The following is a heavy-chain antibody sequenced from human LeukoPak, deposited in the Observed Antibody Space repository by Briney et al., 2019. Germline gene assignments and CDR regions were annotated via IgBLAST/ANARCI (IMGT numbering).Heavy chain of an antibody. V-gene: IGHV3-48*01. J-gene: IGHJ6*03. CDR1: GFPFSSYS. Sequence: RTGGSLRLSCAASGFPFSSYSMNWVRQAPGKGLEWVSYISSSSSTIYYADSVKGRFTISRDNAKNSLYLQMNSLRAEDTAVYYCARDHDYYYYYMDVWGKGTTVTVSS. CDR2: ISSSSSTI. CDR3: ARDHDYYYYYMDV.